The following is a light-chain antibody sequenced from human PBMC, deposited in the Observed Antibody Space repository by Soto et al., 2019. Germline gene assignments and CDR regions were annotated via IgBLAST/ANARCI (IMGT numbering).Light chain of an antibody. V-gene: IGLV1-40*01. CDR3: AAWDDSLNEYV. J-gene: IGLJ1*01. CDR1: SSNIGRGYD. CDR2: GDN. Sequence: QSVLTQPPSVSGAPGQRVTISCTGSSSNIGRGYDVHWYQQVPGSAPRLLLSGDNTRPSGVPDRFSGSRSGTSASLAITGLQAEDEADYCCAAWDDSLNEYVFGDGTKVTVL.